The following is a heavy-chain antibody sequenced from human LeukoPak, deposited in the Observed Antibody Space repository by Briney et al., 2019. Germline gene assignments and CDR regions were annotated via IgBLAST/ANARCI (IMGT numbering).Heavy chain of an antibody. CDR1: GFTFSSYG. CDR2: ISYDGSNK. CDR3: ARGGGYSSSLDAPNYYYYGMDV. D-gene: IGHD6-6*01. J-gene: IGHJ6*02. Sequence: GGSLRLSCAASGFTFSSYGMHWVRQAPGKGLEWVAVISYDGSNKYFADSVKGRFTISRDNSKNTLYLQMNSLRAEDTAVYYCARGGGYSSSLDAPNYYYYGMDVWGQGTTVTVSS. V-gene: IGHV3-30*03.